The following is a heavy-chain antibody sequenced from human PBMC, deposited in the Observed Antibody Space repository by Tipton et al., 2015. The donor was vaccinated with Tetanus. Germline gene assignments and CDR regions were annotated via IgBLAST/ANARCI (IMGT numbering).Heavy chain of an antibody. Sequence: SLRLSCAASGFTFRSYGMHWVRQAPGKGLEWVAVLWFDGGDEYYADSVKGRFTISRDNSKNTVYLQMNSLRAEDTAVYYCARELDCSGGGCYGYGLDVWGQGTTVTVSS. J-gene: IGHJ6*02. V-gene: IGHV3-33*01. CDR2: LWFDGGDE. CDR1: GFTFRSYG. CDR3: ARELDCSGGGCYGYGLDV. D-gene: IGHD2-15*01.